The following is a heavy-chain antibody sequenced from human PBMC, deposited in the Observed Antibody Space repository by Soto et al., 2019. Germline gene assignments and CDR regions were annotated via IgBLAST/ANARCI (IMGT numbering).Heavy chain of an antibody. V-gene: IGHV3-30*18. D-gene: IGHD2-2*02. CDR3: AKASLYGEYYFDY. CDR2: ISYDGSNK. CDR1: GFTFSSYG. Sequence: QVQLVESGGGVVQPGRSLRLSCAASGFTFSSYGMHWVRQAPGKGLEWVAVISYDGSNKYYADSVKGRFTISRDNSKNTLYLQMNSLSAEDTAVYYCAKASLYGEYYFDYWGQGTLVTVSS. J-gene: IGHJ4*02.